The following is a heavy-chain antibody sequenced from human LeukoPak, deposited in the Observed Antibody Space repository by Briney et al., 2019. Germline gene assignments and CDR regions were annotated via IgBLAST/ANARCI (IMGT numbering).Heavy chain of an antibody. CDR2: MSSSDDGR. D-gene: IGHD2/OR15-2a*01. Sequence: GGSLRLSCATSGFSFSSYAMSWVRQAPGKGLEWVSAMSSSDDGRYYAASVRGRFTISRDTSRSTLYLQMNSLRAEDAAVYYCAKDLDYFPRFYFDYWGQGTLVTVSS. J-gene: IGHJ4*02. V-gene: IGHV3-23*01. CDR1: GFSFSSYA. CDR3: AKDLDYFPRFYFDY.